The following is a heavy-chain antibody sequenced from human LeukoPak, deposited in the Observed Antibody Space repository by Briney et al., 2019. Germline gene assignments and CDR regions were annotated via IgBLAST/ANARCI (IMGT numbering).Heavy chain of an antibody. CDR2: ISASGSIT. CDR3: AKGSSSGGTVVDH. CDR1: GFTFNSYA. D-gene: IGHD2-15*01. V-gene: IGHV3-23*01. J-gene: IGHJ4*02. Sequence: GGSLRLSCAASGFTFNSYAMSWVRQAPGKGLEWVSAISASGSITNYADSVKGRFTISRDNSKNTLYLQMVGLRAEDTAVYYCAKGSSSGGTVVDHWGQGTLVTVSS.